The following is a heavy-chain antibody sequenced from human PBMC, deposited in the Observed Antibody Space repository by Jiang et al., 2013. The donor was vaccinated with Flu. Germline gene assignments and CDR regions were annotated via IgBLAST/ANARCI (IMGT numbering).Heavy chain of an antibody. CDR1: GASISSYF. CDR2: MHYTGST. Sequence: LLKPSETLSLTCIVSGASISSYFWSWIRQPPGKGLEWIGYMHYTGSTKYNPSLKNRVTISIDTSINQFSLRLSSVTAADTAVYYCARDTHYNDGSGWFDYWGQGTLVTVSS. CDR3: ARDTHYNDGSGWFDY. D-gene: IGHD3-22*01. J-gene: IGHJ4*02. V-gene: IGHV4-59*01.